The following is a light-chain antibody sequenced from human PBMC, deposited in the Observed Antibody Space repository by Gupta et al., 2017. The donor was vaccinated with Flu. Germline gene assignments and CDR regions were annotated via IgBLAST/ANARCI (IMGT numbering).Light chain of an antibody. CDR2: DAS. Sequence: EIVLTQSPVTLSLSPGDSAILSCRASQSVSNQLAWYQQRPGQPPRLLMYDASRRAAGIPARFRGSGSGTDFTLTITTLEPEDFAVYYCQQRSGVPRYTFGQGTKLEIK. CDR1: QSVSNQ. J-gene: IGKJ2*01. V-gene: IGKV3-11*01. CDR3: QQRSGVPRYT.